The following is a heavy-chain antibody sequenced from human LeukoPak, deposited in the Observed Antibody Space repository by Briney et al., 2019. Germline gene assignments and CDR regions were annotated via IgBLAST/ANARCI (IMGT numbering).Heavy chain of an antibody. Sequence: HPGGSLRLSCAASGFTFSSYEMNWVRQAPGEGLEWISCISSSGSPIYYADSVKGRSTISRDNAKNSLYLQMNSLRAEDTALYYCARGFRHTAMFLDYWGQGTLVTVSS. V-gene: IGHV3-48*03. CDR2: ISSSGSPI. D-gene: IGHD5-18*01. CDR1: GFTFSSYE. J-gene: IGHJ4*02. CDR3: ARGFRHTAMFLDY.